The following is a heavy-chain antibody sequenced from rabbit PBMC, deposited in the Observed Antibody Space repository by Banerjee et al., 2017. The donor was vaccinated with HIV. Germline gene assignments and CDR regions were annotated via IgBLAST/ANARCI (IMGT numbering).Heavy chain of an antibody. V-gene: IGHV1S40*01. Sequence: QSLEESGGDLVKPGASLTLTCTASGFSFSSSYYMCWVRQAPGKGLEWIACIYAGSSGSTYYASWAKGRFTISKTSSTTVTLQMTSLIAADTATYFCARADAGSSYRYNLWGQGTLVTVS. CDR2: IYAGSSGST. J-gene: IGHJ4*01. CDR3: ARADAGSSYRYNL. CDR1: GFSFSSSYY. D-gene: IGHD8-1*01.